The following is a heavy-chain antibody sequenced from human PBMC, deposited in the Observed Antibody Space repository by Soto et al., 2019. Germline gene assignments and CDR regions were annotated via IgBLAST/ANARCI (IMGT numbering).Heavy chain of an antibody. J-gene: IGHJ4*02. V-gene: IGHV5-51*01. D-gene: IGHD6-13*01. CDR1: GYRFTSYW. CDR2: IYPGDSNT. CDR3: ARLGSSTIDY. Sequence: GESLKISCEGSGYRFTSYWIAWVRQMPGKGLEWMGIIYPGDSNTRYSPSFQGQVTISADKSISTAYLEWGSLNASDSAMYYCARLGSSTIDYWGQGTLVTVSS.